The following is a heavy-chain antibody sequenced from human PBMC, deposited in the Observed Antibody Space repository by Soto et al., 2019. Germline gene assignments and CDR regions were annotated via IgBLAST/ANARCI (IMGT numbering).Heavy chain of an antibody. J-gene: IGHJ6*02. CDR1: GGSISIFY. V-gene: IGHV4-59*01. D-gene: IGHD3-22*01. CDR3: ARESRYYDTSVHYAVDV. CDR2: IYYGGST. Sequence: ETLSLTCTVSGGSISIFYWNWIRQPPGKGLEWIGYIYYGGSTSYNPSLKSRVTISVDTSKNQFSLKLSSVTAADTAVYYCARESRYYDTSVHYAVDVWGQGTTVTVSS.